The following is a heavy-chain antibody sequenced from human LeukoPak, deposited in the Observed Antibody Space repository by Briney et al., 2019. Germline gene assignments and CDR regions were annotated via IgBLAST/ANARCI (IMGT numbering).Heavy chain of an antibody. CDR3: ASARRELNPFDY. D-gene: IGHD3-10*01. CDR2: IWYDGSNK. CDR1: GFTFSSYG. Sequence: GSLRLSCAASGFTFSSYGMHWVRQAPGKGLEWVAVIWYDGSNKYYADSVKGRFTISRDNSKNTLYLQMNSLRAEDTAVYYCASARRELNPFDYWGQGALVTVSS. V-gene: IGHV3-33*01. J-gene: IGHJ4*02.